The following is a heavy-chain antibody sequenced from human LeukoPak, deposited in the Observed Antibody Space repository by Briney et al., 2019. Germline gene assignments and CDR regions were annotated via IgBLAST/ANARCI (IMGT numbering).Heavy chain of an antibody. J-gene: IGHJ2*01. D-gene: IGHD1-1*01. CDR2: ISYIGST. CDR3: ARAVGVGRGTYFDL. V-gene: IGHV4-59*08. CDR1: GASISSYY. Sequence: AETLSLTCTVSGASISSYYWSWIRQPPGKGLEWIGYISYIGSTNYNPSLKSRVTISVDTSKNQFSLKLSSVTAADTAVYYCARAVGVGRGTYFDLWGRGTLVTVSS.